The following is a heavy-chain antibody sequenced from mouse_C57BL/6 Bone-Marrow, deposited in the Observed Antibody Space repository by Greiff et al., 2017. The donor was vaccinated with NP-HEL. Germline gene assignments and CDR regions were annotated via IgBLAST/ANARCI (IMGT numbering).Heavy chain of an antibody. Sequence: VKLQESGAELARPGASVKMSCKASGYTFTSYTMHWVKQRPGQGLEWIGYINPSSGYTKYNQKFKDKATLTADKSSSTAYMQLSSLTSEDSAVYYCARRRRRRHYYAMDYWGQGTSVTVSS. CDR1: GYTFTSYT. CDR3: ARRRRRRHYYAMDY. D-gene: IGHD2-12*01. J-gene: IGHJ4*01. CDR2: INPSSGYT. V-gene: IGHV1-4*01.